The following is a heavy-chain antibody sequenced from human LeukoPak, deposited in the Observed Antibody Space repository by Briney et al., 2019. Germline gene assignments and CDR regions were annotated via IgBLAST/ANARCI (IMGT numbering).Heavy chain of an antibody. CDR3: ARGHPYYDILTGYYGGYYYYMDV. J-gene: IGHJ6*03. CDR1: GGSIISSSFW. V-gene: IGHV4-39*07. CDR2: IYYSGVS. D-gene: IGHD3-9*01. Sequence: SETLSLTCTVSGGSIISSSFWWGWIRQPPGKGLEWIGSIYYSGVSYYNTSLKSRVTISVDTSKNQFSLKLSSVTAADTAVYYCARGHPYYDILTGYYGGYYYYMDVWGKGTTVTVSS.